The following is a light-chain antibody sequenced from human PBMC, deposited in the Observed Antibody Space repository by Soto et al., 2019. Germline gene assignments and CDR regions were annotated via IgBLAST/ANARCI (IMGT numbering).Light chain of an antibody. CDR3: QQYGSSPRT. CDR2: GAS. CDR1: QSVSNNY. V-gene: IGKV3-20*01. Sequence: EIVLTQSPGTLSLSPGERATLSCRASQSVSNNYLAWYQQKPGQAPRLLIYGASGRATGIPDRFSGSGSGTDFPLTISRLEPEEFAVYYCQQYGSSPRTFGQGTKVEIK. J-gene: IGKJ1*01.